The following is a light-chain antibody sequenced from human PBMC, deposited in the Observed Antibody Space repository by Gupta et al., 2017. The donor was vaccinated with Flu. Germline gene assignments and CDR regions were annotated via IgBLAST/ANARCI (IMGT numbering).Light chain of an antibody. CDR2: AAS. V-gene: IGKV1-12*01. Sequence: GDTVTITCRASQGISAWLAWYQQKPGKAPKLLMSAASSLESGVPTRFSGSGSGTDFTLTISRLQPEDFATYYCQRTDNFPWTFGQGTQVEIK. J-gene: IGKJ1*01. CDR1: QGISAW. CDR3: QRTDNFPWT.